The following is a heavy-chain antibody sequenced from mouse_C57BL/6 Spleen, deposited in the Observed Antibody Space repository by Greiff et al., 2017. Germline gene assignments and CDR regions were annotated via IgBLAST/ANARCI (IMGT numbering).Heavy chain of an antibody. D-gene: IGHD1-1*01. J-gene: IGHJ4*01. CDR2: IDPSDSET. CDR1: GYTFTSYW. CDR3: GITTGVAHYYSMGD. Sequence: VQLQQPGAELVRPGSSVKLSCKASGYTFTSYWMNWVKQRPIQGLEWIGNIDPSDSETHYNQKFKDKATLTVDKSSSTAYMQLSSLTAEDSAVYYCGITTGVAHYYSMGDWGQGTSVTVAS. V-gene: IGHV1-52*01.